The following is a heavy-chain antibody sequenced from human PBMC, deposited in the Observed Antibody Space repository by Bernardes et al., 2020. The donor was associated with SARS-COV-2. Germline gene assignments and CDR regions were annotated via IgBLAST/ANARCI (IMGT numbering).Heavy chain of an antibody. CDR2: ISAYNGNT. D-gene: IGHD2-15*01. CDR1: GYTFTSYG. V-gene: IGHV1-18*01. Sequence: ASVKVSCKASGYTFTSYGISWVRQAPGQGLEWMGWISAYNGNTNYAQKLQGRVTMTTDTSTSTAYMELRSLRSDDTAVYYCAYCSGGSCYNNWFDPWGQGTLVTVSS. CDR3: AYCSGGSCYNNWFDP. J-gene: IGHJ5*02.